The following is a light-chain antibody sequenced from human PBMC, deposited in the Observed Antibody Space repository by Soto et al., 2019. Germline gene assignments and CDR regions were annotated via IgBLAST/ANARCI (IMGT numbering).Light chain of an antibody. CDR2: GAS. CDR1: QSVTSSY. Sequence: EIVLTQSPGTLSLSPGERATLSCRASQSVTSSYLAWYQQQPGQAPRLLIYGASSRATGIPDRFSGSGSGTDFTLTISRLEPEDFAVSYCQQYGRSPGTFGPGTKLEIK. CDR3: QQYGRSPGT. V-gene: IGKV3-20*01. J-gene: IGKJ2*01.